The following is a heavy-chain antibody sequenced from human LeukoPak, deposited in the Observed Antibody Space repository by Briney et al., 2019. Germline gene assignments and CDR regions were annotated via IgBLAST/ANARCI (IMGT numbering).Heavy chain of an antibody. CDR3: ARDIVGATKNYFDY. CDR2: ISHDGSNT. V-gene: IGHV3-30*04. D-gene: IGHD1-26*01. J-gene: IGHJ4*02. Sequence: GGSLRLSCAASGFTFSSYVMYWVRQAPGKGLKWVAVISHDGSNTYYADSVKGRFTISRDNAKNSLYLQMNSLRAEDTAVYYCARDIVGATKNYFDYWGQGTLVTVSS. CDR1: GFTFSSYV.